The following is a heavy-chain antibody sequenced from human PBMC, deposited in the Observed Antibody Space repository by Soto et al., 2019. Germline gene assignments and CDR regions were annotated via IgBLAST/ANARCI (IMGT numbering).Heavy chain of an antibody. D-gene: IGHD3-3*01. J-gene: IGHJ4*02. Sequence: GGPLRLSCAASGFTFSSYSMSWVRQAPGKGLEWVSATSGSGDSTYYADSVKSRFTISRDTSKNTLYLDMNSLRAEDTAIYYCAGFWSGFDYWGQGTLVTSPQ. CDR3: AGFWSGFDY. CDR2: TSGSGDST. V-gene: IGHV3-23*01. CDR1: GFTFSSYS.